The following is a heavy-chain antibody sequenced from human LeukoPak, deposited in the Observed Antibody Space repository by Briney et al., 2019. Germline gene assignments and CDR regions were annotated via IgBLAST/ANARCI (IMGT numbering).Heavy chain of an antibody. CDR3: AREVYGFSDY. V-gene: IGHV4-59*01. D-gene: IGHD3/OR15-3a*01. Sequence: PSETLSLTCTVSGGSISSYYWSWIRRPPGKGLEWIGYIYYSGSTNYNPSLKSRVTISVDTSKNQFSLKLSSVTAADTAVYYCAREVYGFSDYWGQGTLVTVSS. CDR2: IYYSGST. J-gene: IGHJ4*02. CDR1: GGSISSYY.